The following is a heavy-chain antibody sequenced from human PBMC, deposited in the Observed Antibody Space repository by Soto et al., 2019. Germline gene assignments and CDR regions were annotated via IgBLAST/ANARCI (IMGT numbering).Heavy chain of an antibody. D-gene: IGHD1-1*01. CDR1: GYSFIIYW. CDR2: IYPGDSDT. Sequence: LGESLKISCNTSGYSFIIYWIGWVRQTPGKGLEWMGIIYPGDSDTRYSPSFQGQVTISVDRSISTAYLQWSSLKASDTAMYYCASLSLGEQPFDYWGQGTLVTVSS. V-gene: IGHV5-51*01. J-gene: IGHJ4*02. CDR3: ASLSLGEQPFDY.